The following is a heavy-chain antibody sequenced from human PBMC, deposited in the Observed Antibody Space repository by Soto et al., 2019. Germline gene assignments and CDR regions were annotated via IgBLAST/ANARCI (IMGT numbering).Heavy chain of an antibody. D-gene: IGHD4-17*01. CDR1: GYTFTTYG. Sequence: QVQLVQSGAVEKKPGASVKVSCKTSGYTFTTYGMHWVRQAPGQRPEWLGWINAGSGKTKYSQGFQGRVSITRDTSAITVYVDLSSLRSEYTAVYYCTVTTKTSYFDYWGQGTLVIVSS. CDR2: INAGSGKT. V-gene: IGHV1-3*05. J-gene: IGHJ4*02. CDR3: TVTTKTSYFDY.